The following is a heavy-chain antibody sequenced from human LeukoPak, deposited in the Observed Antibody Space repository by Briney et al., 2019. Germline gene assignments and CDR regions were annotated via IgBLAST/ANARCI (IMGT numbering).Heavy chain of an antibody. CDR3: ASSLGNYYDSSGYAFDI. V-gene: IGHV3-23*01. CDR1: GFTFSSYA. Sequence: GGSLRLSCAASGFTFSSYAMSWVRQAPGKGLEWVSAISGSGGSTYYADSVKGRFTISRDNSKNTLYLQMGSLRAEDMAVYYCASSLGNYYDSSGYAFDIWGQGTMVTVSS. J-gene: IGHJ3*02. CDR2: ISGSGGST. D-gene: IGHD3-22*01.